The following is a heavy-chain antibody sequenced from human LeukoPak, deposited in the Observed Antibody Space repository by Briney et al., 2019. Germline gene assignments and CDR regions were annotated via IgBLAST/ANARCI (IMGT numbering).Heavy chain of an antibody. Sequence: GGSLRLSCAVSGFTVSSHYMSWVRQAPGKGLEWVSVIYSGGSTYYADSVKGRFTISRDNSKNTLYLQMNSLRAEDTAVYYCARLVAGRFDPWGQGTLVTVSS. D-gene: IGHD2-15*01. CDR3: ARLVAGRFDP. V-gene: IGHV3-66*04. J-gene: IGHJ5*02. CDR2: IYSGGST. CDR1: GFTVSSHY.